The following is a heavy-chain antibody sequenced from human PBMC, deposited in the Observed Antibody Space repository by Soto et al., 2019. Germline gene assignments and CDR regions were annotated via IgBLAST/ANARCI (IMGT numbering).Heavy chain of an antibody. CDR3: AREGMDSSSSGAFDI. J-gene: IGHJ3*02. Sequence: GGSLRLSCAASGFTFSSYAMHWVRQAPGKGLEWVAVISYDGSNKYYADSVKGRFTISRDNSKNTLYLQMNSLRAEDTAVYSCAREGMDSSSSGAFDIWGQGTMVTFSS. V-gene: IGHV3-30*04. CDR1: GFTFSSYA. D-gene: IGHD6-6*01. CDR2: ISYDGSNK.